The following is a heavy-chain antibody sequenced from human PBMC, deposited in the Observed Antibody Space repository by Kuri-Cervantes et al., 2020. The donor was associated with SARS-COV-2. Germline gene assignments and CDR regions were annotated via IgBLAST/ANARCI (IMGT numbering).Heavy chain of an antibody. CDR1: GFTFSSYW. V-gene: IGHV3-7*04. CDR2: IKQDGSEK. CDR3: ARAVLGVVAYFAY. J-gene: IGHJ4*02. Sequence: GESLKISCAASGFTFSSYWMSWVRQAPGKGLEWVANIKQDGSEKYYVDSVKGRFTISRDNAKNSLYLQMNSLRAEDTAVYYCARAVLGVVAYFAYWGQGTLVTVSS. D-gene: IGHD3-3*01.